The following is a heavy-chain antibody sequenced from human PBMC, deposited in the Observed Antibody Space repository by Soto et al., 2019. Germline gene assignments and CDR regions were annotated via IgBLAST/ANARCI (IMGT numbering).Heavy chain of an antibody. CDR1: GYSISGGCY. D-gene: IGHD6-13*01. CDR3: ASIAAAGTVPTYGMDV. V-gene: IGHV4-38-2*01. Sequence: PSETLYLTCAVSGYSISGGCYWGCIRQPPGKGLEWIGGIYHSGSTYYNPSLKSRVTISVDTSKNQFSLKLSSVTAADTAVYYCASIAAAGTVPTYGMDVWGQGTTVTVSS. CDR2: IYHSGST. J-gene: IGHJ6*02.